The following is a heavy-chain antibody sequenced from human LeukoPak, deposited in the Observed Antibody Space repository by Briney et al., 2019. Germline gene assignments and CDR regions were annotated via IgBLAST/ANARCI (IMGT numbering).Heavy chain of an antibody. CDR3: TRESRSWFGDTNWFDP. CDR1: GGSINSGGYY. J-gene: IGHJ5*02. V-gene: IGHV4-31*03. CDR2: IDNSGIT. D-gene: IGHD3-10*01. Sequence: PSETLSLTCSVSGGSINSGGYYWTWIRQHPVRGLEWIGYIDNSGITSHNPSLESRLTISIDTSKNHFSLNLTSVTAADTAVYYCTRESRSWFGDTNWFDPWGQGTLVIVSS.